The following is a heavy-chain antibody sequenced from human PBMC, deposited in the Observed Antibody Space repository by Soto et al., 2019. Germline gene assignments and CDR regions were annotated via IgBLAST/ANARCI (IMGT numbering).Heavy chain of an antibody. J-gene: IGHJ6*02. Sequence: GGSLRLSCTASGFTFGDYAMSWFRQAPGKGLEWVGFIRSKAYGGTTEYAASVKGRFTISRDDSKSIAYLQMNSLKTEDTAVYYCTRDPGIAVAGTVYYYYVMDVWGQGTTVTVSS. CDR3: TRDPGIAVAGTVYYYYVMDV. V-gene: IGHV3-49*03. CDR2: IRSKAYGGTT. CDR1: GFTFGDYA. D-gene: IGHD6-19*01.